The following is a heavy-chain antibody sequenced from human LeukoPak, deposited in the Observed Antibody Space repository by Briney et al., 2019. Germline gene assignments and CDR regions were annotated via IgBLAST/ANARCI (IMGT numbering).Heavy chain of an antibody. J-gene: IGHJ4*02. CDR2: IYYSGRT. D-gene: IGHD4-17*01. CDR3: ARLSPVYGDYGVFHN. V-gene: IGHV4-59*08. Sequence: SETLSLTCAVHGGPFRNHYWTWIRQTPGKGLEWIGQIYYSGRTNYSPSFKSRVTMSVDTSQNQFSLQLSSVTAEDTAVYYCARLSPVYGDYGVFHNWGQGSLVTVSS. CDR1: GGPFRNHY.